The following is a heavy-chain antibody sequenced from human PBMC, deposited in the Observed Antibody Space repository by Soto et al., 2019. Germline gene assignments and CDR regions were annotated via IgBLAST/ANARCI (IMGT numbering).Heavy chain of an antibody. D-gene: IGHD3-10*01. J-gene: IGHJ4*02. CDR1: GGFTSTNDW. Sequence: SETLSLTFAVSGGFTSTNDWWRWVRQPPGKGLEWIGDAYHSGSIEYNPSLKSRVSISVDKSKNQISLKLTSATAADTAVYYCARSPPSSYYGGSGTFDYWGQGTLVTVSS. V-gene: IGHV4-4*02. CDR3: ARSPPSSYYGGSGTFDY. CDR2: AYHSGSI.